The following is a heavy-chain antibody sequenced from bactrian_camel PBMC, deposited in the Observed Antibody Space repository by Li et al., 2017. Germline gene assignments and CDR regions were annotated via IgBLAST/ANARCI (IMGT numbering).Heavy chain of an antibody. CDR2: IGSDDII. CDR1: AYVFSSCA. V-gene: IGHV3S53*01. Sequence: HVQLVESGGGSVQAGGSLRLSCVADAYVFSSCAMGWYRQALGKERELVSRIGSDDIIKYADYKEVVKGRFTISKDNSKNTVYMQMDTLKPEDTAMYYCAARRSVGLCSFGNDDYWGQGTQVT. J-gene: IGHJ4*01. D-gene: IGHD2*01. CDR3: AARRSVGLCSFGNDDY.